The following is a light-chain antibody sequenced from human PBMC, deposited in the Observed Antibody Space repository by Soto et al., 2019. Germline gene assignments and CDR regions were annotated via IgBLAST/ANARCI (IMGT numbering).Light chain of an antibody. J-gene: IGLJ2*01. V-gene: IGLV2-14*01. CDR2: DVS. CDR3: KSYTSSSAHVV. CDR1: SSDVGGYNY. Sequence: QSALTQPASVSGSPGQSITISCTGTSSDVGGYNYVSWYQQHPGKAPKLMIYDVSNRPSGVSNRFSGSKSGNTASLTISGLQAEDEADYYCKSYTSSSAHVVFGGGT.